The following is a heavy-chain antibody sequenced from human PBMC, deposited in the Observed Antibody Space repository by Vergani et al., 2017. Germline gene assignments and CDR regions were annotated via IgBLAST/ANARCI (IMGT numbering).Heavy chain of an antibody. D-gene: IGHD7-27*01. Sequence: AASGFTFDDYGMSWVRQAPGKGLEWVSYISSSSSTIYYADSVKGRFTISRDNAKNSLYLQMNSLRDEDTAVYYCARDQDWGSSYYFDYWGQGTLVTVSS. V-gene: IGHV3-48*02. CDR3: ARDQDWGSSYYFDY. J-gene: IGHJ4*02. CDR2: ISSSSSTI. CDR1: GFTFDDYG.